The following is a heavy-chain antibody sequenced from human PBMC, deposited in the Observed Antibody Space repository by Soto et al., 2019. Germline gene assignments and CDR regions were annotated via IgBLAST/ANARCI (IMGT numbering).Heavy chain of an antibody. J-gene: IGHJ4*02. CDR1: GGSLSGATYS. CDR2: IFPSGTT. V-gene: IGHV4-30-2*01. CDR3: ARSREFDY. Sequence: LSLTCGVSGGSLSGATYSWNWIRQPPGKGLEWIGYIFPSGTTYYNPSLKSRVTISIDVSKNQFSLSLRSLTAADTAVYYCARSREFDYWSQGTLVTVSS.